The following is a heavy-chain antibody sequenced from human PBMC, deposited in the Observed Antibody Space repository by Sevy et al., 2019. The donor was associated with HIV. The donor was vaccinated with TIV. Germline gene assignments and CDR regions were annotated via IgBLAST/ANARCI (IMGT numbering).Heavy chain of an antibody. J-gene: IGHJ3*02. CDR3: ARDPGYVFAHI. D-gene: IGHD2-15*01. CDR2: LSSVNSHI. V-gene: IGHV3-21*06. Sequence: GGSLRLSCTASGFTFNSYSVNWVRQAPGKGLEWVSSLSSVNSHIYYADSVKGRFTISRDRDKNSVSLQMNNLRVEDTALYYCARDPGYVFAHIWGQGTMVTVSS. CDR1: GFTFNSYS.